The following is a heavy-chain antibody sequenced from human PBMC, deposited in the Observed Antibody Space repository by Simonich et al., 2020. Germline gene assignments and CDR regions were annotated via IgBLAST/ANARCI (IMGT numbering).Heavy chain of an antibody. D-gene: IGHD1-26*01. V-gene: IGHV1-2*02. J-gene: IGHJ3*02. CDR1: GYTFTGYQ. CDR3: ASGMLSGSYYAFDI. CDR2: LNPNSGGT. Sequence: QVQQVQSWAEVKKPVVSVKVTCKASGYTFTGYQMHWGRQAPGQGLGLLGLLNPNSGGTHYAQKFQGRVTMTRSTSISTAYMELSRLRSDATAVYYCASGMLSGSYYAFDIWGQGTLVTVSS.